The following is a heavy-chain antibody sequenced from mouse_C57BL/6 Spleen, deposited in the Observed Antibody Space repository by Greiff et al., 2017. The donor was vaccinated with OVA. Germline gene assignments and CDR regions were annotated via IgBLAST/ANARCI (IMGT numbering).Heavy chain of an antibody. V-gene: IGHV8-12*01. J-gene: IGHJ4*01. CDR2: IYWDDDK. CDR1: GFSLSTSGMG. Sequence: QVTLKVSGPGILQSSQTLSLTCSFSGFSLSTSGMGVSWIRQPSGKGLEWLAHIYWDDDKRYNPSLKSRPTISKDTSRNQVFLKITSVDTADTATYYCARRAIATVVEDAMDYWGQGTSVTVSS. D-gene: IGHD1-1*01. CDR3: ARRAIATVVEDAMDY.